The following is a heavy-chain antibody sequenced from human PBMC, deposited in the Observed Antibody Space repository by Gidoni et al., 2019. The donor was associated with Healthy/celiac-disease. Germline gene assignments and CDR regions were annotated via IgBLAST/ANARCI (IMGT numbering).Heavy chain of an antibody. Sequence: QVQLVESGGGVVQPGRSLRLPCAASGFTFSSYAMHWVRQAPGKGLEWVAVISYDGSNKYYADSVKGRFTISRDNSKNTLYLQMNSLRAEDTAVYYCARDLDLWGQGTLVTVSS. J-gene: IGHJ5*02. CDR3: ARDLDL. V-gene: IGHV3-30-3*01. CDR1: GFTFSSYA. CDR2: ISYDGSNK.